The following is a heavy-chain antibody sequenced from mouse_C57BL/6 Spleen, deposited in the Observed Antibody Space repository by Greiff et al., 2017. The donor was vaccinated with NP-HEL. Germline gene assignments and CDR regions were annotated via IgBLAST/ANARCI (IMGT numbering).Heavy chain of an antibody. CDR3: ARLQTGYYDYPWFAY. Sequence: VQLQQSGAELVKPGASVKLSCTASGFNIKDYYMHWVKQRTEQGLELIGRIDPEDGETKYAPKFQGKATITADTSSNTAYLQLSRLTSEDTAVYYCARLQTGYYDYPWFAYWGQGTLVTVSA. V-gene: IGHV14-2*01. D-gene: IGHD2-4*01. CDR2: IDPEDGET. J-gene: IGHJ3*01. CDR1: GFNIKDYY.